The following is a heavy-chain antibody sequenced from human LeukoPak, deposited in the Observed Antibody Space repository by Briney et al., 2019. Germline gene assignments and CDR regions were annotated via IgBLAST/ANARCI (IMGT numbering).Heavy chain of an antibody. CDR2: INPSGGST. CDR3: ARGRVHPYFDY. V-gene: IGHV1-46*01. Sequence: ASMKVSCKASGYTFTSYYMHWVRQAPGQGLEWMGIINPSGGSTSYAQKFQGRVTMTRDMSTSTVYMELSSLRSEDTAVYYCARGRVHPYFDYWGQGTLVTVSS. J-gene: IGHJ4*02. CDR1: GYTFTSYY.